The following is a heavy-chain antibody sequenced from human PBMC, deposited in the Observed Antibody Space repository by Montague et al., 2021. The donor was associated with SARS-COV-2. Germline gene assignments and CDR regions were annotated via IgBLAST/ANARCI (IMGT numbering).Heavy chain of an antibody. CDR3: AKDIKGSAPLKGYYGMDV. CDR2: ISGDGYT. Sequence: SLRLSCAASGFTFHDYGMHRVRQAPGKGLEWASLISGDGYTYYPDSVKGRFTISRDNSTNSLYLQMNSLRSEDTAVYFCAKDIKGSAPLKGYYGMDVWGQGTTVIVSS. D-gene: IGHD2-15*01. V-gene: IGHV3-43*02. CDR1: GFTFHDYG. J-gene: IGHJ6*02.